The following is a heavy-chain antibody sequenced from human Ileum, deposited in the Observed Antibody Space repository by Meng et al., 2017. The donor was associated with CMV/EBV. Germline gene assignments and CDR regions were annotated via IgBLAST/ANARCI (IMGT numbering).Heavy chain of an antibody. CDR1: GFTFSKYA. CDR3: VKGLRFLDY. CDR2: VYGGDSST. Sequence: GGPLRLSCAASGFTFSKYAMNWVRQAPGKGLEWVSIVYGGDSSTYYADPVKGRFTISRDNSKNALYLQMNSLRVEDTAIYYCVKGLRFLDYWGQGTLVTVSS. D-gene: IGHD3-3*01. J-gene: IGHJ4*02. V-gene: IGHV3-23*03.